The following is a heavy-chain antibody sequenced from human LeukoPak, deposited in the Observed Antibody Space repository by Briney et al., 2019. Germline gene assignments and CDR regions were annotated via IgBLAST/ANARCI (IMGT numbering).Heavy chain of an antibody. J-gene: IGHJ4*02. CDR2: IYYSGST. V-gene: IGHV4-59*12. CDR3: ARRVVGVTNYFDY. Sequence: PSETLSLTCTVSGGSISSYYWSWIRQPPGKGLEWSGYIYYSGSTNYNPSLKSRVTISVDTSKNQFSLKLSSVTAADTAVYYCARRVVGVTNYFDYWGQGTLVTVSS. D-gene: IGHD2-15*01. CDR1: GGSISSYY.